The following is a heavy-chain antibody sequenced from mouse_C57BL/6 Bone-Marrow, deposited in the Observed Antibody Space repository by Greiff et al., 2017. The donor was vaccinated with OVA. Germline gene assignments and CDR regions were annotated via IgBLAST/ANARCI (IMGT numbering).Heavy chain of an antibody. D-gene: IGHD2-2*01. CDR2: ISDGGSYT. J-gene: IGHJ3*01. CDR1: GFTFSSYA. CDR3: AREGLWLRRRMFAY. V-gene: IGHV5-4*01. Sequence: EVQLVESGGGLVKPGGSLKLSCAASGFTFSSYAMSWVRQTPEKRLEWVATISDGGSYTYYPDNVKGRFTLSRDNAKNNLYLQMSHLKSEDTAMYYCAREGLWLRRRMFAYWGQGTLVTVSA.